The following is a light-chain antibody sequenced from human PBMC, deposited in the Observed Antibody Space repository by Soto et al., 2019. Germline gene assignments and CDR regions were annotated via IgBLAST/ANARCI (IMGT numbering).Light chain of an antibody. CDR1: SSDVGGYNY. CDR3: SSYTTSSTLVV. V-gene: IGLV2-14*01. Sequence: QSALTQPASVSGSPGQSITISCTGTSSDVGGYNYVSWYQQHPGKAPKLMIYDVSSRPSGVSNRFSGSKVGNTASLTISGLQAEDEADYYCSSYTTSSTLVVFGGGTKLTVL. J-gene: IGLJ2*01. CDR2: DVS.